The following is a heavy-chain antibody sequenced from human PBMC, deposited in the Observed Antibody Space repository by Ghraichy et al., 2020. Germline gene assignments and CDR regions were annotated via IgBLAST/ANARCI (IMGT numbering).Heavy chain of an antibody. CDR1: GYTFTGYY. D-gene: IGHD3-9*01. Sequence: ASVKVSCKASGYTFTGYYMHWVRQAPGQGLEWMGRINPNSGGTNYAQKFQGRVTMTRDTSISTAYMELSRLRSDDTAVYYCARGGVVVRYFDWLPKRRNFDYWGQGTLVTVSS. CDR2: INPNSGGT. J-gene: IGHJ4*02. CDR3: ARGGVVVRYFDWLPKRRNFDY. V-gene: IGHV1-2*06.